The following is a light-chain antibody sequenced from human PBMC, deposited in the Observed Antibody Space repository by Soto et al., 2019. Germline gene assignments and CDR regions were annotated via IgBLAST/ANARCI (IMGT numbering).Light chain of an antibody. J-gene: IGKJ2*01. CDR2: GAS. CDR3: QQYGNPPPNA. V-gene: IGKV3-20*01. CDR1: QSISSSY. Sequence: EIVLTQSPGTLSLSPGERATLSYRASQSISSSYLAWYQQKPGQAPRVLIYGASSRATGIPDRFSGSGSGTDFTLTISRLELEDFAVYFCQQYGNPPPNAFGQGTKVEIK.